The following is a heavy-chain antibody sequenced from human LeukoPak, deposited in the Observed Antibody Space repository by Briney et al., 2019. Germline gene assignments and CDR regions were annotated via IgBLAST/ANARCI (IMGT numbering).Heavy chain of an antibody. V-gene: IGHV4-30-4*08. CDR2: IYYSGNT. CDR1: GGSVSSGDYY. Sequence: SVTLSLTCTVSGGSVSSGDYYWSWIRQPPGKGREWIGYIYYSGNTYYNPSLKSRLTISVDTSKNQFSLKLTSVTAADTAVYYCARARRFAAAGTTAFDIWGQGTMVIVSS. D-gene: IGHD6-13*01. J-gene: IGHJ3*02. CDR3: ARARRFAAAGTTAFDI.